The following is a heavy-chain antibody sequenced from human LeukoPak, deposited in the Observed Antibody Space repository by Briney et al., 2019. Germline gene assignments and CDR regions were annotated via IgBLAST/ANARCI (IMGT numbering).Heavy chain of an antibody. D-gene: IGHD3-9*01. V-gene: IGHV3-49*04. Sequence: GGSLRLSCTAFGFTFGDYAVSWVRQAPGKGLEWVGLIRSKTYGATTEYAASVKGRFSISRDDSDTIAYLQMHSLNTADTAIYYCAYFAYAFDIWGPGTVVTVSS. CDR2: IRSKTYGATT. CDR1: GFTFGDYA. CDR3: AYFAYAFDI. J-gene: IGHJ3*02.